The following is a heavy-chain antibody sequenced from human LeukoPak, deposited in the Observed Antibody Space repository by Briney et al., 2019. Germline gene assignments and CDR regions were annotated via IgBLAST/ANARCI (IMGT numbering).Heavy chain of an antibody. D-gene: IGHD3-10*01. Sequence: SQTLSLTCAVSGGSISSGGYSWSWIRQPPGKGLEWIGYIYHSGSTYYNPSLKSRVTISVDRSKNQFSLKLSSVTAADTAVYYCARGATMVRGVINFFDYWGQGTLVTVSS. J-gene: IGHJ4*02. CDR2: IYHSGST. CDR3: ARGATMVRGVINFFDY. CDR1: GGSISSGGYS. V-gene: IGHV4-30-2*01.